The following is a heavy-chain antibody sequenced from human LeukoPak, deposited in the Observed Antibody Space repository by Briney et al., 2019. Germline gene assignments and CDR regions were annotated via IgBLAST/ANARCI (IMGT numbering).Heavy chain of an antibody. D-gene: IGHD6-19*01. Sequence: ASVKVSCKASGYTFTSYDINWVRQATRQGLEWMGWMNPNSGGTNYAQKFQGWVTMTRDTSISTAYMELSRLRSDDTAVYYCARGSGYSSGWPLDYWGQGTLVTVSS. CDR2: MNPNSGGT. V-gene: IGHV1-2*04. CDR1: GYTFTSYD. CDR3: ARGSGYSSGWPLDY. J-gene: IGHJ4*02.